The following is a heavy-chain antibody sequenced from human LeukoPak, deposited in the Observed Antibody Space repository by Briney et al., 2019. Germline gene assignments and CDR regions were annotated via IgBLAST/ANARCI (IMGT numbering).Heavy chain of an antibody. D-gene: IGHD2-15*01. CDR3: ARDREHCSGGSCYDHNWFDP. V-gene: IGHV1-69*06. J-gene: IGHJ5*02. CDR2: IIPIFGTA. CDR1: GGTFNNSA. Sequence: ASVKVSCKASGGTFNNSAISWVRQAPGQGLEWMGGIIPIFGTANYAQKLQGRVTISADKYTSTAYMELSSLRSEDTAVYYCARDREHCSGGSCYDHNWFDPWGQGTLVTVSS.